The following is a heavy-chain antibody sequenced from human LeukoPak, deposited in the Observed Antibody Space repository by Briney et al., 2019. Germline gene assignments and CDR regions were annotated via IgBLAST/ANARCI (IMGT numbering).Heavy chain of an antibody. CDR2: ISAYNGNT. Sequence: ASVKVSCKASGYTFTSYGISWVRQAPGQGLEWMGWISAYNGNTIYAQKLQGRVTMTTDTSTSTAYMELRSLRSDDTAVYYCARVLWFGVPRNWFDPWGQGTLVTVSS. V-gene: IGHV1-18*01. CDR3: ARVLWFGVPRNWFDP. D-gene: IGHD3-10*01. J-gene: IGHJ5*02. CDR1: GYTFTSYG.